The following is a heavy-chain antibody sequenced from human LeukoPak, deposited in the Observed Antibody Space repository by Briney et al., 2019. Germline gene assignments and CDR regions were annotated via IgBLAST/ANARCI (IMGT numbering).Heavy chain of an antibody. Sequence: GGSLRLSRAASGFTVSSNYMSWVRQAPGKGLEWVSVVYSGGSTYYADSVKGRFTISRHNSKNTLYLQMNSLRAEDTAVYYCARDRVVPAAMGRVYYYGMDVWGQGTTVTVSS. CDR2: VYSGGST. J-gene: IGHJ6*02. D-gene: IGHD2-2*01. V-gene: IGHV3-53*04. CDR1: GFTVSSNY. CDR3: ARDRVVPAAMGRVYYYGMDV.